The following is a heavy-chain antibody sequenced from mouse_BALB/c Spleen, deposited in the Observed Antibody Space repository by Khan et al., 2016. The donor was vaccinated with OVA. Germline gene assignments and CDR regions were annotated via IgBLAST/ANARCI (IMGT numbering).Heavy chain of an antibody. J-gene: IGHJ3*01. CDR3: VSGGAYYSADGWFAY. Sequence: QVRLQQSGAEQTRPGASVQMSCKASGYTFTSYTIHWVRQRPGQTLEWIGHINPSNHYTNYNQNFKDKATLIVDKSSIIAFMQLSSLTSEDSAVYYCVSGGAYYSADGWFAYWGQGTLVTVSA. D-gene: IGHD2-12*01. CDR2: INPSNHYT. CDR1: GYTFTSYT. V-gene: IGHV1-4*01.